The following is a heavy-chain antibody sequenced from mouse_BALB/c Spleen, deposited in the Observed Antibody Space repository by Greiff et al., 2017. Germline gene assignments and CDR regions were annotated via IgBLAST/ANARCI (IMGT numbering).Heavy chain of an antibody. Sequence: EVQLQESGGGLVKPGGSLKLSCAASGFAFSSYDMSWVRQTPEKRLEWVAYISSGGGSTYYPDTVKGRFTISRDNAKNTLYLRMSSLKSEDTAMYYCARQYGNYAWFAYWGQGTLVTVSA. J-gene: IGHJ3*01. V-gene: IGHV5-12-1*01. CDR2: ISSGGGST. D-gene: IGHD2-10*02. CDR1: GFAFSSYD. CDR3: ARQYGNYAWFAY.